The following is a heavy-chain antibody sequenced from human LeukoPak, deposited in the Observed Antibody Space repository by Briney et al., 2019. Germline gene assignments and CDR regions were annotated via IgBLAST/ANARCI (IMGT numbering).Heavy chain of an antibody. CDR2: ISYDGSNK. Sequence: PGGSLRLSCAASGLTFSSNAMHWVRQAPGKGLEWVAVISYDGSNKYYADSVKGRFTISRDNSKNTLYLQMDSLRAEDTAVYYCARDFDYGSGSYYSDHYYYGMDVWGQGTTVTVSS. D-gene: IGHD3-10*01. V-gene: IGHV3-30*04. CDR1: GLTFSSNA. J-gene: IGHJ6*02. CDR3: ARDFDYGSGSYYSDHYYYGMDV.